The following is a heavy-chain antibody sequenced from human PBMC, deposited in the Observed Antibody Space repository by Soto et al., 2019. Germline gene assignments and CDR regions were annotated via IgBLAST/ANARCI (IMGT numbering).Heavy chain of an antibody. CDR2: ISANNGNT. Sequence: ASVKVSCKASGYTFTSYGISWVRQAPGQGLEWMGWISANNGNTNYAQKLQGRVTMTTDTSTSTAYMELSRLRSDDTAVYYCARDLRGSYKVGRYFDYWGQGTLVTVSS. CDR3: ARDLRGSYKVGRYFDY. J-gene: IGHJ4*02. CDR1: GYTFTSYG. D-gene: IGHD1-26*01. V-gene: IGHV1-18*01.